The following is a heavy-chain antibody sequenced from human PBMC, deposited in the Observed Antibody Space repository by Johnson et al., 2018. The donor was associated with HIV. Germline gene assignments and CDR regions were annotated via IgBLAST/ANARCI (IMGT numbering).Heavy chain of an antibody. CDR2: ISSSGSTI. D-gene: IGHD5-12*01. CDR3: AKVRWLRLDNEAFDI. V-gene: IGHV3-11*04. CDR1: DYY. J-gene: IGHJ3*02. Sequence: QVQLVESGGVLVQPGESLRRCDYYMSWIRQAPGKGLEWVSYISSSGSTIYYADSVKGRFTISRDNAKNSLYLQMHSLGLEDTAVYYCAKVRWLRLDNEAFDIWGQGTMVTVAS.